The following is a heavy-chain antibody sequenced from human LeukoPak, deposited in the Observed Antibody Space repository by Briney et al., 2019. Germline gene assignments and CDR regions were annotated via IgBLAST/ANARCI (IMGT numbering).Heavy chain of an antibody. CDR2: ISGSGGST. J-gene: IGHJ4*02. V-gene: IGHV3-23*01. CDR3: ARGGYCSSTSCSMDYFEY. Sequence: PGGSLRLSCAASGFTFSSYAMSWVRQAPGKGLEWVSAISGSGGSTYYADSVKGRFTISRDNSKNTLYLQMNSLRAEDTAVYYCARGGYCSSTSCSMDYFEYWGQGALVTVSS. D-gene: IGHD2-2*01. CDR1: GFTFSSYA.